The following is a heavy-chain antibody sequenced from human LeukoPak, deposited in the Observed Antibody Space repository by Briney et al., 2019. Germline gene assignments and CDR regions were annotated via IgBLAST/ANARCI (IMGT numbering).Heavy chain of an antibody. CDR2: IYYSGST. CDR3: ARHEKTYYYDSSGCGHFDY. Sequence: SETLSLTCTVSGGSISSYYWSWIRQPPGKGLEWIGYIYYSGSTNYNPSLKSRVTISVDTSKNQFSLKLSPVTAADTAVYYCARHEKTYYYDSSGCGHFDYWGQGTLVTVSS. V-gene: IGHV4-59*08. D-gene: IGHD3-22*01. CDR1: GGSISSYY. J-gene: IGHJ4*02.